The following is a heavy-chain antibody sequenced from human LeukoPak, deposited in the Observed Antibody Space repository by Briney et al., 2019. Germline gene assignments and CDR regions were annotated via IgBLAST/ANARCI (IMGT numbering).Heavy chain of an antibody. V-gene: IGHV4-59*01. D-gene: IGHD5-24*01. CDR1: GGYISSYY. CDR2: IYYSGST. CDR3: ARDKRGDGYGDFDY. Sequence: PSETLSLTCTVSGGYISSYYWSWIRRPPGKRLEWIGYIYYSGSTNYNPSLKSRVTMSVDTSKNQFSLRLSSVTAADTAVYYCARDKRGDGYGDFDYWGQGTLVTVSS. J-gene: IGHJ4*02.